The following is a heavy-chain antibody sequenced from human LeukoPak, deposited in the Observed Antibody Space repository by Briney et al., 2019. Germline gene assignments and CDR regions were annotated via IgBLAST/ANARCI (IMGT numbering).Heavy chain of an antibody. D-gene: IGHD1-26*01. CDR2: ISAYNGNT. Sequence: ASVKVSCKASGYTFTSYGISWVRQAPGQGLEWMGWISAYNGNTNYAQKLQGRVTMTTDTSTSTAYMELRSLRSGDTAVYYCARDWGIVGATLPLDPWGQGTLVTVSS. J-gene: IGHJ5*02. CDR1: GYTFTSYG. V-gene: IGHV1-18*01. CDR3: ARDWGIVGATLPLDP.